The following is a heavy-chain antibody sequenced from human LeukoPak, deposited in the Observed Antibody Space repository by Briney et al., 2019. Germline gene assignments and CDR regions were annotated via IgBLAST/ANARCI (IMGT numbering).Heavy chain of an antibody. Sequence: SMKVSCKASGGTFSSYAISWVRQAPGQGLEWMGGIIPIFGTANYAQKFQGRVTITADESTSTAYMELSSLRSEDTAVYYCAREPDYADAFDIWGQGTMVTVSS. D-gene: IGHD3-16*01. CDR1: GGTFSSYA. J-gene: IGHJ3*02. CDR3: AREPDYADAFDI. V-gene: IGHV1-69*13. CDR2: IIPIFGTA.